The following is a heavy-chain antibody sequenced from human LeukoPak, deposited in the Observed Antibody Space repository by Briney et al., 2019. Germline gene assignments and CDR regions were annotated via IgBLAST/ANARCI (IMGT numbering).Heavy chain of an antibody. CDR3: ARDREYSYGPPDLGY. CDR1: GFTFSSYS. V-gene: IGHV3-21*01. Sequence: PGGSLRPSCAASGFTFSSYSMNWVRQAPGKGLEWVSSISSSSSYIYYADSVKGRFTISRDNAKNSLYLQMNSLRAEDTAVYYCARDREYSYGPPDLGYWGKGTLVTVSS. D-gene: IGHD5-18*01. CDR2: ISSSSSYI. J-gene: IGHJ4*02.